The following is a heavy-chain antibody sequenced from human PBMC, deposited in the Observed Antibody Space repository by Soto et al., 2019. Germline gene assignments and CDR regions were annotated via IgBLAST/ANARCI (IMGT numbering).Heavy chain of an antibody. D-gene: IGHD1-1*01. J-gene: IGHJ4*02. V-gene: IGHV4-31*03. CDR1: GDSITSGGYY. CDR2: IYGSGGSGST. CDR3: ARKQAGDFSGIDY. Sequence: QVQLQESGPGLVKPSQTLSLTCTVTGDSITSGGYYWSWIRQHPGKGLEWLGYIYGSGGSGSTLYNPSLKSRITLAVDTSKTQFSLILSCVTVADAAVYFCARKQAGDFSGIDYWGQGTLVTVSS.